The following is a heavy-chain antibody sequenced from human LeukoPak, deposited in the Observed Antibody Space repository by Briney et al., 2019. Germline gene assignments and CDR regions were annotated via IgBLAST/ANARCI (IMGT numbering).Heavy chain of an antibody. J-gene: IGHJ4*02. CDR2: ISSSSSYI. CDR3: ARDKDYYGSGKGLDY. Sequence: PGGSLRLSCAASGFTFSSYAMHWVRQAPGKGLEWVSSISSSSSYIYYADSVKGRFTISRDNAKNSLYLQMNSLRAEDTAVYYCARDKDYYGSGKGLDYWGQGTLVTVSS. D-gene: IGHD3-10*01. V-gene: IGHV3-21*01. CDR1: GFTFSSYA.